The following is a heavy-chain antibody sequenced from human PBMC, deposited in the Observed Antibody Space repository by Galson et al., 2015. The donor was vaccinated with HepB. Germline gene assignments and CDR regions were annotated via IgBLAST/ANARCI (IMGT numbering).Heavy chain of an antibody. CDR3: AGGLWFGEVHLFDY. D-gene: IGHD3-10*01. V-gene: IGHV4-59*01. Sequence: SETLSLTCTVSGGSISSYYWSWIRQPPGKGLEWIGYIYYSGSTKYNPSLKSRVTISVDTSKNQFSLKLSSVTAADTAVYYCAGGLWFGEVHLFDYWGQGTLVTVSS. CDR2: IYYSGST. J-gene: IGHJ4*02. CDR1: GGSISSYY.